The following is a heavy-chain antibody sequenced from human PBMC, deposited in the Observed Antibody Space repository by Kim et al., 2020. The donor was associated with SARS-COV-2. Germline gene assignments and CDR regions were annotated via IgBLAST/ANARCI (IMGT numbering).Heavy chain of an antibody. D-gene: IGHD5-18*01. CDR3: ARGRYSSGIRYYFDY. CDR2: ISTYNGNT. Sequence: ASVKVSCKPSGYTFTSYGFTWVRQAPGQGLEWMGWISTYNGNTKYAQKLQDRVTMTTDTSTSTAYMELRSLRSDDTAVYYCARGRYSSGIRYYFDYWGQGTLVTVSS. CDR1: GYTFTSYG. J-gene: IGHJ4*02. V-gene: IGHV1-18*04.